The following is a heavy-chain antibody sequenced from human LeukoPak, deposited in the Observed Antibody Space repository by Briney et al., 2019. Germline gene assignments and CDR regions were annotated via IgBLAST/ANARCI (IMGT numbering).Heavy chain of an antibody. J-gene: IGHJ4*02. CDR2: ISSSSSYI. CDR1: GFTFSSYA. CDR3: ARDLRDGDY. Sequence: PGGSLRLSCAASGFTFSSYAMSWVRQAPGKGLEWVSFISSSSSYIYYADSVKGRFTISRDNAKKSLYLQMNSLRAEDTAVYYCARDLRDGDYWGQGTLVIVSS. V-gene: IGHV3-21*01.